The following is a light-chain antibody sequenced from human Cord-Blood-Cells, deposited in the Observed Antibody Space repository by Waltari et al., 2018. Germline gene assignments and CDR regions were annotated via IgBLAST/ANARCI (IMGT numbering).Light chain of an antibody. J-gene: IGKJ2*01. V-gene: IGKV1-5*03. CDR2: KAS. Sequence: DIQMTQSPSTLSASVGDRVTITCRASQSISSWLAWYQLKPGKAPKLLIYKASSLESGVPSRFSGRGSGTEFTLTLSSLQPDDFATYYCQQYNSYSYTFGQGTKLEIK. CDR3: QQYNSYSYT. CDR1: QSISSW.